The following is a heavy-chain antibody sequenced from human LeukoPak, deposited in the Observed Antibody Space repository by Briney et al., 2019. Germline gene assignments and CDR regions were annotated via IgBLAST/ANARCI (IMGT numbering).Heavy chain of an antibody. CDR3: ARATYDLGYYYMDV. CDR1: GYTFTSYD. CDR2: MNPNSGNT. D-gene: IGHD3-3*01. J-gene: IGHJ6*03. V-gene: IGHV1-8*01. Sequence: ASVKVSFKASGYTFTSYDINWVRQATGQGLEWMGWMNPNSGNTGYAQKFQGRVTMTRNTSISTAYMELSSLRSEDTAVYYCARATYDLGYYYMDVWGKGTTVTVSS.